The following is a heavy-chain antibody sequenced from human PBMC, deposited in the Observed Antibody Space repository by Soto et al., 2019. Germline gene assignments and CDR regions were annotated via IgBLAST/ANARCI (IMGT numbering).Heavy chain of an antibody. CDR1: GFHRSRYA. CDR3: TKDRYCSSTSCYAGYY. Sequence: GGSLRLSCAASGFHRSRYALSWVRQAPGKGLEWVSGLRGRGGSTSVADSVKGRFTISKDNPKNTLCLQMNSLRAEDTAVYYCTKDRYCSSTSCYAGYYWGQGTLVTVSS. V-gene: IGHV3-23*01. J-gene: IGHJ4*02. CDR2: LRGRGGST. D-gene: IGHD2-2*01.